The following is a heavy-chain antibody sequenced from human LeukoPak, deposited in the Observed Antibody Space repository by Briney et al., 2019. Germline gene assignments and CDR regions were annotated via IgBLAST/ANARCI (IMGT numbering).Heavy chain of an antibody. J-gene: IGHJ3*02. CDR1: GFTFSSYA. CDR2: ISGSGGST. V-gene: IGHV3-23*01. CDR3: AKDFGYCSSTSCYYSAFDI. Sequence: GGSLRLSCAASGFTFSSYAMSWVRQAPGKGLEWVSAISGSGGSTYYADSVKGRFTISRDNSKNTLYLQMNSLRAEDTAVYYCAKDFGYCSSTSCYYSAFDIWGQGTMVTVSS. D-gene: IGHD2-2*03.